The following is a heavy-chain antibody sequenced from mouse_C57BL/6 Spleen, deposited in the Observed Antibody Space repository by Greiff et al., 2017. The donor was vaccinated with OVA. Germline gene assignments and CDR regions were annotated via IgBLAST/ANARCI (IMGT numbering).Heavy chain of an antibody. V-gene: IGHV1-47*01. CDR1: GYTFTTYP. D-gene: IGHD1-1*01. Sequence: VKLMESGAELVKPGASVKMSCKASGYTFTTYPIEWMKQNHGKSLEWIGTFHPYNDDTKYNEKFKGKATLTVEKSSSTVYLELSRLTSDDSAVYYCARGYYGSSRYFDVWGTGTTVTVSS. CDR3: ARGYYGSSRYFDV. CDR2: FHPYNDDT. J-gene: IGHJ1*03.